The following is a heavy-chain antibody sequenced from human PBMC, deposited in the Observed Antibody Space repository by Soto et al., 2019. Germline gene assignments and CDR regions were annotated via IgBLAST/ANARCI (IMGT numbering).Heavy chain of an antibody. Sequence: VGSLRLSCAASGFTFDNYWLSWVRQAPGKGLEWVANIDRDGSEKYYVDSVKGRFTISRDNAKRSLFLQMNSLRAEDTAVYYCARDRTDYYDSSGYYKIPFFGCWGQGTLVTVSS. CDR3: ARDRTDYYDSSGYYKIPFFGC. J-gene: IGHJ4*02. V-gene: IGHV3-7*01. CDR1: GFTFDNYW. D-gene: IGHD3-22*01. CDR2: IDRDGSEK.